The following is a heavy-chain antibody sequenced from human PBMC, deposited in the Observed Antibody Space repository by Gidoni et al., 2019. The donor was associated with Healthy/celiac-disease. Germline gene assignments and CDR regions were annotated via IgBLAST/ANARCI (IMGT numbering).Heavy chain of an antibody. J-gene: IGHJ5*02. V-gene: IGHV4-34*01. CDR1: GGSFSGYY. Sequence: QVQLQQWGAGLLKPSETLSLTCAVYGGSFSGYYWSWIRQPPGKGLEWIGEINHSGSTNYNPSRKSRVTISVDTSKNQFSLKLSSVTAADTAVYYCARATPSVIVVVPAAISGFDPWGQGTLVTVSS. D-gene: IGHD2-2*01. CDR2: INHSGST. CDR3: ARATPSVIVVVPAAISGFDP.